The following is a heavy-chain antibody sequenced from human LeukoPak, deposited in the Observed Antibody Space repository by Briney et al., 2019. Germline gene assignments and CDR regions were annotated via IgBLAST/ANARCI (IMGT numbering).Heavy chain of an antibody. CDR2: ISGSGGST. V-gene: IGHV3-23*01. D-gene: IGHD3-22*01. CDR3: AKSVLAKNYYDSSGPIYGMDV. CDR1: GFTFSSYA. Sequence: GGSLRLSCAASGFTFSSYAMSWVRQAPGKGLEWVSAISGSGGSTYYADSVKGRFTISRDNSKNTLYLQMNSLRAEDTAVYYCAKSVLAKNYYDSSGPIYGMDVWGQGTTVTVSS. J-gene: IGHJ6*02.